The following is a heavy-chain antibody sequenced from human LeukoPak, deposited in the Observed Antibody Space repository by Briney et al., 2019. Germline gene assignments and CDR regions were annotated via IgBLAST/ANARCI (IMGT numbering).Heavy chain of an antibody. J-gene: IGHJ4*02. Sequence: LSLTCTVSGGSISSSSYYWGWIRQPPGKGLEWVSYISSSGSTIYYADSVKGRFTISRDNAKNSLYLQMNSLRAEDTAVYYCARVAAVAGTGNYFDYWGQGTLVTVSS. CDR1: GGSISSSSYY. CDR3: ARVAAVAGTGNYFDY. CDR2: ISSSGSTI. D-gene: IGHD6-19*01. V-gene: IGHV3-11*01.